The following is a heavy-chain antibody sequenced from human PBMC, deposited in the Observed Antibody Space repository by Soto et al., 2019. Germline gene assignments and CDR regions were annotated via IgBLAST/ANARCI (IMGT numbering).Heavy chain of an antibody. CDR1: GFRFSHYA. J-gene: IGHJ4*02. D-gene: IGHD3-3*01. Sequence: PGGSLRLSCAASGFRFSHYAMHWVRQAPGKGLEWVASIPYVGSNIYYADSVKGRFTISKDSSKNTLYLQMNSLSADDTAVYYCARDLSDFFDYWGQGTLVTVSS. V-gene: IGHV3-30-3*01. CDR2: IPYVGSNI. CDR3: ARDLSDFFDY.